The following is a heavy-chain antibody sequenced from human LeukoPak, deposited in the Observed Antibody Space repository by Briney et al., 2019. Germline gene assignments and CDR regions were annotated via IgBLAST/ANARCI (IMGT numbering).Heavy chain of an antibody. CDR2: INPNSGGT. J-gene: IGHJ4*02. D-gene: IGHD3-3*01. CDR1: GYTFTGYY. V-gene: IGHV1-2*02. Sequence: ASVKVSCKASGYTFTGYYMHWVRQAPGQGLEWMGWINPNSGGTNYAQKFQGRVTMTRDPSISTAYMELSRLRSDDTAVYYCARDRVHYDFWSGMESLDYWGQGTLVTVSS. CDR3: ARDRVHYDFWSGMESLDY.